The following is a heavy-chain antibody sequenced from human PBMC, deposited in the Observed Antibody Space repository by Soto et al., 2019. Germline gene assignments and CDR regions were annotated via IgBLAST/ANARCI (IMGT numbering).Heavy chain of an antibody. J-gene: IGHJ5*02. D-gene: IGHD3-9*01. CDR2: INAYNGNT. V-gene: IGHV1-3*01. CDR1: GYSFTNYG. Sequence: SVKVSCKASGYSFTNYGIHSVRQAPGQSLEWMGWINAYNGNTKYSQKFQGRVTFTRDTSAITVYMEMSRLRSEDAAVYFCARDLDDILHGPNFDPWGQGSLVTVS. CDR3: ARDLDDILHGPNFDP.